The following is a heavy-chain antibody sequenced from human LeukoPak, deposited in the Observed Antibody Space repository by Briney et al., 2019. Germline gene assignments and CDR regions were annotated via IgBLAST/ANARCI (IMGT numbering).Heavy chain of an antibody. CDR1: GGSISSYY. CDR3: ASRNYDFWSGYYFY. V-gene: IGHV4-59*01. CDR2: IYYSGST. Sequence: SETLSLTCTVSGGSISSYYWSWIRQPPGKGLEWIGYIYYSGSTNYNPSLKRRVTISVDTSKNQFSLKLSSVTAADTAVYYCASRNYDFWSGYYFYWGQGTLVTVSS. J-gene: IGHJ4*02. D-gene: IGHD3-3*01.